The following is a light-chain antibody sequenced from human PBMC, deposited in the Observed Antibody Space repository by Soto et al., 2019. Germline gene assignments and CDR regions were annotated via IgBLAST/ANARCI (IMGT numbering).Light chain of an antibody. J-gene: IGKJ2*01. V-gene: IGKV3-20*01. CDR3: QQYGSSPTYT. CDR2: GAS. CDR1: QSVSSSY. Sequence: EIVLTQSPGTLSLSPGERATLSCRASQSVSSSYLAWYQQKPGQAPRLLIYGASSMATGIPDRFSGSGSGTDFTLTISRLEPEDFAVYYCQQYGSSPTYTFGQRTKLEIK.